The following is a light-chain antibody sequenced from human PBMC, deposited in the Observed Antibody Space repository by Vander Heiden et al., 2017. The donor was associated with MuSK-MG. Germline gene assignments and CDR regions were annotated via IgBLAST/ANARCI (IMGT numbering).Light chain of an antibody. CDR3: SSYTSSSTVV. V-gene: IGLV2-14*01. J-gene: IGLJ2*01. CDR2: EVS. CDR1: SSDVGGYNY. Sequence: QSALTQPASVSGSPGQSITISCTGTSSDVGGYNYVSWYQQHPGNAPNLMIYEVSNRPSGVSNRFSGSKSGNTASLTISGLQAEDEADYYCSSYTSSSTVVFGGGTKLTVL.